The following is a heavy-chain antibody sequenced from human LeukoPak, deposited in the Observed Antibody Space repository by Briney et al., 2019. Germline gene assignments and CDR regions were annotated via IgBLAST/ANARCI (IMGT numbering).Heavy chain of an antibody. CDR2: IDTSGGTI. CDR3: ARDSRVPAAPSDY. V-gene: IGHV3-48*03. D-gene: IGHD2-2*01. J-gene: IGHJ4*02. CDR1: GFTFDDYG. Sequence: GGSLRLSCAASGFTFDDYGMSWVRQAPGKGLEWVLYIDTSGGTIYYVDSVKGRFTISRDNAKNSLYLQMNSLRAEDTAVYYCARDSRVPAAPSDYWGKGTLVTVSS.